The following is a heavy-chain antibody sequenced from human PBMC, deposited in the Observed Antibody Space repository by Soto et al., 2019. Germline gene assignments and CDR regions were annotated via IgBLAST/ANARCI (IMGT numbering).Heavy chain of an antibody. CDR1: CGSISSGVYS. V-gene: IGHV4-30-2*01. J-gene: IGHJ6*01. CDR2: MYHSGIT. CDR3: AREGCSSTSCYPTYYYYGIDF. Sequence: SETLSHTCAVSCGSISSGVYSWSWIRQPPGKGLEWIGDMYHSGITYYNPSLKSRVTISVDTSKNQFSLKLSSVTAADTAVYYCAREGCSSTSCYPTYYYYGIDFWGQGTTVTLSS. D-gene: IGHD2-2*01.